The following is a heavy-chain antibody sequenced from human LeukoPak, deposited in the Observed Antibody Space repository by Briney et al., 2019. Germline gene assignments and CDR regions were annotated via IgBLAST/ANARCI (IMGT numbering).Heavy chain of an antibody. J-gene: IGHJ4*02. CDR3: AKGAGFAEPLPDY. Sequence: ASVKVSCKASGYTFTSYTMHWARQAPGQRLEWMGWINAGHGNTKYSQKFQPRVTITRDTSASTAYMELRSLRSEDTAVYYCAKGAGFAEPLPDYWGQGTLVTVSS. V-gene: IGHV1-3*01. D-gene: IGHD1-14*01. CDR1: GYTFTSYT. CDR2: INAGHGNT.